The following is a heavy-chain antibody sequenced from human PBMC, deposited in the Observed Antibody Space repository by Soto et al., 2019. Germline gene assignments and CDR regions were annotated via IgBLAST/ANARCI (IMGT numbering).Heavy chain of an antibody. Sequence: QVQLVQSGAEVKKPGASVKVSCKASGYTFTSYGISWVRQAPGQGREWMGWISAYKGNPNTAQKLQCRVTMTTDTSTITASMELRRLRSDDTAVYDCARDLTVTPVYCGQGTLVTFSS. CDR3: ARDLTVTPVY. V-gene: IGHV1-18*01. D-gene: IGHD3-9*01. CDR2: ISAYKGNP. CDR1: GYTFTSYG. J-gene: IGHJ4*02.